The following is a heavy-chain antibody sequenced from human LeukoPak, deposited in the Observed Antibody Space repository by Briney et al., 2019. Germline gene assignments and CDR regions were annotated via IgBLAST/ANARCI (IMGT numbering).Heavy chain of an antibody. Sequence: SVKVSCKASGGTFSSYAISWVRQAPGQGLEWMGGIIPIFGTANYAQKFQGRVTITTDESTSTAYMELSSLRSEDTAVYYCARTLYYYDSSGYYYIYYYYYVDVWGKGTTVTVSS. J-gene: IGHJ6*03. CDR2: IIPIFGTA. D-gene: IGHD3-22*01. CDR3: ARTLYYYDSSGYYYIYYYYYVDV. CDR1: GGTFSSYA. V-gene: IGHV1-69*05.